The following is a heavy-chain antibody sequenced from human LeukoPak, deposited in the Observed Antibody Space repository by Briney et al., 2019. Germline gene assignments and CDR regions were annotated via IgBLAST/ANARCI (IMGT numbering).Heavy chain of an antibody. V-gene: IGHV1-2*02. CDR2: INPNSGGT. Sequence: GASVKVSCKASGYTFTGYYMHWVRQAPGQGLEWMGWINPNSGGTNYAQKFQGRVTMTRDTSISTAYMELNSLRSDDTAVFYCARQPRSYGDYYSPYFYNMDVWGKGATVTVSS. CDR3: ARQPRSYGDYYSPYFYNMDV. CDR1: GYTFTGYY. J-gene: IGHJ6*03. D-gene: IGHD2-21*02.